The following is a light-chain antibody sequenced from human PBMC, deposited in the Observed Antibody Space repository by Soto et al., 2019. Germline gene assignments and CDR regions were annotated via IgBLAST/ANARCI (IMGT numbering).Light chain of an antibody. CDR2: EVS. CDR1: SSDVGGYNF. V-gene: IGLV2-14*01. CDR3: SSYTSSSNYV. Sequence: QSVLTQPASVSGSPGQSITISWTGASSDVGGYNFVSWYQQHPGKAPKLMIFEVSNRPSGVSNRFSGSKSGNTASLTISGLQAEDEADYYCSSYTSSSNYVFGTGTKLTGL. J-gene: IGLJ1*01.